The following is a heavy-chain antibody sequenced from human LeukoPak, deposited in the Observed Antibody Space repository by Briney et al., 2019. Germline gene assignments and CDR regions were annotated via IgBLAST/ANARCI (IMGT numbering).Heavy chain of an antibody. CDR3: ARSRPVEMATIGGLYYFDY. J-gene: IGHJ4*02. D-gene: IGHD5-24*01. Sequence: KVSCKASGGTFSSYAISWVRQAPGQGLEWMGGIIPIFGTANYAQRFQGRVTITTDKSTSTAYMELSSLRSEDTAVYYCARSRPVEMATIGGLYYFDYWGQGTLVTVSS. CDR2: IIPIFGTA. V-gene: IGHV1-69*05. CDR1: GGTFSSYA.